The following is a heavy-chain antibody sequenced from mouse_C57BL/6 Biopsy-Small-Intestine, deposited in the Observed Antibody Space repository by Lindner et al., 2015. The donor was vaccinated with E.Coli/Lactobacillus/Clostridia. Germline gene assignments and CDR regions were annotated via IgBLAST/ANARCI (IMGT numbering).Heavy chain of an antibody. D-gene: IGHD2-2*01. CDR3: AAYGYDFDY. Sequence: VQLQESGAELARPGASVKMSCKASGYTFTSYTMHWVKQRPGQGLEWIGYINPSSDYTKYNQKFKDKATLSADKSSSTAYMQLSSLTSEDSAVYYCAAYGYDFDYWGQGTTLTVSS. V-gene: IGHV1-4*01. CDR1: GYTFTSYT. J-gene: IGHJ2*01. CDR2: INPSSDYT.